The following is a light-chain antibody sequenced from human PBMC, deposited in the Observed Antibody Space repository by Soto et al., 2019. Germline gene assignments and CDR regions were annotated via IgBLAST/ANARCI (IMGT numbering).Light chain of an antibody. V-gene: IGLV2-8*01. CDR2: EVR. CDR3: SSYGGSDNLI. CDR1: SNDLGGYNY. J-gene: IGLJ2*01. Sequence: QSVLTQPPSASGSPGQSVTISCTGSSNDLGGYNYVSWYQHHPGKAPKLIIYEVRERPSGVPDRFSGSKSGNTASLTVSGLQAEDEADYYCSSYGGSDNLIFGGGIKLTVL.